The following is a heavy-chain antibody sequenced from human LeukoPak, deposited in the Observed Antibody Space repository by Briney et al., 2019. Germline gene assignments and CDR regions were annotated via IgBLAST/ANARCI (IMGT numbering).Heavy chain of an antibody. CDR1: GGSIGSRRYY. Sequence: SETLSLTCTVSGGSIGSRRYYWGWIRQPPGQGLEWIGSIYNSGIMYYDPSLKSRVAISVDTSKNQFSLNLISVTAADTAVYYCARHVGRAGDEPYFDYWGQGALVTVSS. D-gene: IGHD4-17*01. CDR2: IYNSGIM. CDR3: ARHVGRAGDEPYFDY. V-gene: IGHV4-39*01. J-gene: IGHJ4*02.